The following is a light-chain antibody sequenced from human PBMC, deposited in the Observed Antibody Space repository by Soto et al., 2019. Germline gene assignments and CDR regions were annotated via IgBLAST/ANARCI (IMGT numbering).Light chain of an antibody. V-gene: IGKV2-30*01. CDR2: KVS. CDR3: MQGSHWAT. J-gene: IGKJ2*01. Sequence: VVMTQSPLSLAVTLGQTDSISCRSSQSLVSSDGLTYFNWFHQRPGQSPRRLIYKVSNRDSGVPDRFTGSGSGTDFTLTISRVEAEDVGIYYCMQGSHWATFGQGTKLEIK. CDR1: QSLVSSDGLTY.